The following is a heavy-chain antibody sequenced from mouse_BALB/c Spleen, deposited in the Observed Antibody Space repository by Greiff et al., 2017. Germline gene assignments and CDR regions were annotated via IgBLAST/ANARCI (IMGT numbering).Heavy chain of an antibody. J-gene: IGHJ2*01. CDR2: IYPGSGST. CDR1: GYTFTSYW. V-gene: IGHV1S22*01. CDR3: TRADYGNYYFDY. D-gene: IGHD2-1*01. Sequence: LQQPGSELVRPGASVKLSCKASGYTFTSYWMHWVKQRHGQGLEWIGNIYPGSGSTNYDEKFKSKGTLTVDTSSSTAYMHLSSLTSEDSAVYYCTRADYGNYYFDYWGQGTTLTVSS.